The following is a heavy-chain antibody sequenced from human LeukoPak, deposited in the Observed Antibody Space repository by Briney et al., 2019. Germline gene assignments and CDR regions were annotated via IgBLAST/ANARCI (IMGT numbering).Heavy chain of an antibody. CDR1: GGSISSYY. D-gene: IGHD6-19*01. Sequence: PSETLSLTCTVSGGSISSYYWSWIRQPPGKGLEWIGYIYYSGSTNYNPSLKSRVTISVDTSKNQFSLKLSSVTAADTAVYYCARRASGWYGSFNYWGQGTLVTVSS. CDR2: IYYSGST. J-gene: IGHJ4*02. CDR3: ARRASGWYGSFNY. V-gene: IGHV4-59*08.